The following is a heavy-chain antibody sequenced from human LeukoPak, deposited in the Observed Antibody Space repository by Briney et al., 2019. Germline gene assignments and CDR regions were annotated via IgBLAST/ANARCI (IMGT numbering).Heavy chain of an antibody. Sequence: WGSLTLSCAASGFTFSAYGMSWVCQAPGKGLEWVSGISGSGRTTNYADSVKGRFTISRDNAKNTLYLEMNSLGAEDTAVYYCAKDWDYVWGSYRPYYFDDWGRGALVTVSS. D-gene: IGHD3-16*02. CDR2: ISGSGRTT. CDR1: GFTFSAYG. J-gene: IGHJ4*02. CDR3: AKDWDYVWGSYRPYYFDD. V-gene: IGHV3-23*01.